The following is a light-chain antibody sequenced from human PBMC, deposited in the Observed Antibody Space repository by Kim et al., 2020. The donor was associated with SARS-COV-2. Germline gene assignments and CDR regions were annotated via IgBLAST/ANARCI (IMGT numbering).Light chain of an antibody. J-gene: IGKJ4*01. CDR2: GAS. Sequence: SPGERATRSGRASQSVSSSYLAWYQQKPGQAPRLLIYGASSRATGIPDRFSGSGSGTDFTLTITTLEPEDFAVYYCQQYGSSPLTFGGGTKVDIK. CDR1: QSVSSSY. V-gene: IGKV3-20*01. CDR3: QQYGSSPLT.